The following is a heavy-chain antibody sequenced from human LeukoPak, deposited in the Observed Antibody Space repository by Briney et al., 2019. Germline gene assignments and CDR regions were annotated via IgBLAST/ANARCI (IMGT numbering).Heavy chain of an antibody. CDR1: GGSFSGYC. V-gene: IGHV4-34*01. D-gene: IGHD6-13*01. Sequence: SETLSLTCGVYGGSFSGYCWSWIRQPPGKGLEWVGEINHSGSTNYNPSLKSRVTISVDTSKNQFALKLNSVTAADTAVYYCARGGFRAAAGTALWYWGQGTLVTVSS. CDR3: ARGGFRAAAGTALWY. J-gene: IGHJ4*02. CDR2: INHSGST.